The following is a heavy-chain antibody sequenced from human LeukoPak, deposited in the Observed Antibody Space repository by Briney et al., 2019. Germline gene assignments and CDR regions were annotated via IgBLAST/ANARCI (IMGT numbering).Heavy chain of an antibody. J-gene: IGHJ4*02. CDR3: ARGNQWLVRGVFDY. Sequence: PSETLSLTCAVYGGSFSGYYWSWIRQPPGKGLEWIGEINHSGSTNYNPSLKSRVTISVDTSKNQSSLKLSSVTAADTAVYYCARGNQWLVRGVFDYWGQGTLVTVSS. CDR2: INHSGST. D-gene: IGHD6-19*01. CDR1: GGSFSGYY. V-gene: IGHV4-34*01.